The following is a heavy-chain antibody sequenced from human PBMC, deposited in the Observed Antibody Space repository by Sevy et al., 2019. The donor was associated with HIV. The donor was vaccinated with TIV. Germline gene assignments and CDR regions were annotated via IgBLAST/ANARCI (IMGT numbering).Heavy chain of an antibody. Sequence: ASVKVSCKASGYTFTGYYMHWVRQAPGQGLEWMGWINPNTGGTHYAQNFQGRVTMTRDTSISTAYMELSRLRSDDTAVYYCARGAQLYDYVWREDCWGQGTLVTVSS. J-gene: IGHJ4*02. V-gene: IGHV1-2*02. CDR1: GYTFTGYY. CDR3: ARGAQLYDYVWREDC. D-gene: IGHD3-16*01. CDR2: INPNTGGT.